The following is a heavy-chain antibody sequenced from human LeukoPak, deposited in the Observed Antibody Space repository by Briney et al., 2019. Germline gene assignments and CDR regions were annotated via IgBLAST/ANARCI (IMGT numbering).Heavy chain of an antibody. CDR1: GGSISSYY. CDR2: IYYRGST. Sequence: SETLSLTCTVSGGSISSYYWSWIRQPPGKGLEGIGYIYYRGSTNYNPSLKSRVTISVDTSKNQFSLKLSSVTAADTALYYCAWLTYYYDSSGPRDPCGQGTLVTVSS. V-gene: IGHV4-59*01. D-gene: IGHD3-22*01. CDR3: AWLTYYYDSSGPRDP. J-gene: IGHJ5*02.